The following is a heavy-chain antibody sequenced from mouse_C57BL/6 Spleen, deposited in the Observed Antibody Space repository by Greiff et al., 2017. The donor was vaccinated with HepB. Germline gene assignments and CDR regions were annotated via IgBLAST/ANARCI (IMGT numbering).Heavy chain of an antibody. Sequence: VQLKESGPGLVKPSQSLSLTCSVTGYSITSGYYWNWIRQFPGNKLEWMGYISYDGSNNYNPSLKNRISITRDTSKNQFFLKLNSVTTEDTATYYCARSPYYYGSSYSYAMDYWGQGTSVTVSS. CDR3: ARSPYYYGSSYSYAMDY. V-gene: IGHV3-6*01. D-gene: IGHD1-1*01. CDR1: GYSITSGYY. J-gene: IGHJ4*01. CDR2: ISYDGSN.